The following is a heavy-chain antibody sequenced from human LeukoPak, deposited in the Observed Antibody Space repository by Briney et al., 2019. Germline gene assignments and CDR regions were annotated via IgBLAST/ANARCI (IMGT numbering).Heavy chain of an antibody. CDR2: INSDGSIT. CDR1: GFTFTTYW. D-gene: IGHD5-18*01. V-gene: IGHV3-74*01. Sequence: GGSLRLSCAASGFTFTTYWVHWVRQAPGKGLVWVSHINSDGSITSYADSVKGRFTISRDNAKNTLYLQMNSLRAEDTAVYYCARDAVDTANAVWGQGTTVTVSS. CDR3: ARDAVDTANAV. J-gene: IGHJ6*02.